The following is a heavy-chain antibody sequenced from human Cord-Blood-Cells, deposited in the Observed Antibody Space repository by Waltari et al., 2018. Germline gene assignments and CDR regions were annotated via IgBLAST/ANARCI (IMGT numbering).Heavy chain of an antibody. Sequence: VRLVEAGGGVLQPGRSLRLSCPASGFPFSSDCMHCVGQAPGTGREWVAVISYGGSNKCDGGAVKCRLTISGANSENTVYLQMNNLRAEDAAVYYWAKEVYGGNCDHCYGMDVWGPGATVTVSS. CDR2: ISYGGSNK. V-gene: IGHV3-30*18. CDR3: AKEVYGGNCDHCYGMDV. D-gene: IGHD2-15*01. J-gene: IGHJ6*02. CDR1: GFPFSSDC.